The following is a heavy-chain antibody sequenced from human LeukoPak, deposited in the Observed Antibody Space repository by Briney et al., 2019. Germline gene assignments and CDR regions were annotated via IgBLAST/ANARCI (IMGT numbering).Heavy chain of an antibody. Sequence: GGSLRLSCAASGFTFTNAWMSWVRQAPGKGLEWVGRIKSKTDGGTTDYAAPVKGRFTISRDDSKNTLYLQMNSLKTEDTAVYYCTRDNFYWYYGMDVWGQGTTVTVSS. J-gene: IGHJ6*02. CDR3: TRDNFYWYYGMDV. D-gene: IGHD3-9*01. V-gene: IGHV3-15*01. CDR2: IKSKTDGGTT. CDR1: GFTFTNAW.